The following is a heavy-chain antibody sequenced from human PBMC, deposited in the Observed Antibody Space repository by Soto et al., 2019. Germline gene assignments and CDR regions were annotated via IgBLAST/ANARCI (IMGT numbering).Heavy chain of an antibody. V-gene: IGHV3-23*01. D-gene: IGHD6-6*01. CDR1: GFTFSSYA. CDR2: ISGSGGNT. Sequence: EVQLLESGGGLVQPGGSLRLSCTASGFTFSSYAMSWVRQAPGKGLEWVSAISGSGGNTYYADSVKGRFTISRDDSKNTLYLQMNSMRAEDTAVYYCAKSITARPFDYWGQGALVTVSS. J-gene: IGHJ4*02. CDR3: AKSITARPFDY.